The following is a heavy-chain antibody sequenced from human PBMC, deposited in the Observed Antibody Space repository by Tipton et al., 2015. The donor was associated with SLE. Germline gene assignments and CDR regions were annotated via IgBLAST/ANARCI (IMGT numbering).Heavy chain of an antibody. D-gene: IGHD2-21*01. V-gene: IGHV4-39*07. CDR2: IHYRGTT. CDR3: ARADRGNCRNSDCYIFDY. Sequence: TLSLTCTVSVVSISGSPYYWGWIRQPPGKELEWIGNIHYRGTTSYNPSLRSRVTMLVDTSKNQFSLKLSSMTAADTAVYFCARADRGNCRNSDCYIFDYWGQGTPVTVSS. CDR1: VVSISGSPYY. J-gene: IGHJ4*02.